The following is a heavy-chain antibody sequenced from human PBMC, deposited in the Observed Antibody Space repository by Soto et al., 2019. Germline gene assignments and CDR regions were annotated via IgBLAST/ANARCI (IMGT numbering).Heavy chain of an antibody. CDR3: TRHADRGYSDGYYYYYGMDV. D-gene: IGHD5-18*01. CDR2: IRSKANSYEA. V-gene: IGHV3-73*01. Sequence: GGSLRLSCAASGFTFSGSAMHWVRQASGKGLEWVGRIRSKANSYEAAYAASVKGRFTISRDDSKNTAYLQMNSLKTEDSAVYYCTRHADRGYSDGYYYYYGMDVWGQGTTVTVSS. CDR1: GFTFSGSA. J-gene: IGHJ6*02.